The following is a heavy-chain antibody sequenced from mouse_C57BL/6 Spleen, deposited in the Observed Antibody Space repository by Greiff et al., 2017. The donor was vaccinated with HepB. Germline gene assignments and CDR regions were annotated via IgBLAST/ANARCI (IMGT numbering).Heavy chain of an antibody. CDR3: ARGRDYYGSSSFAY. J-gene: IGHJ3*01. CDR1: GFTFSDYG. D-gene: IGHD1-1*01. V-gene: IGHV5-17*01. CDR2: ISSGSSTI. Sequence: EVKLVESGGGLVKPGGSLKLSCAASGFTFSDYGMHWVRQAPEKGLEWVAYISSGSSTIYYADTVKGRFTISRDNAKNNLFLQMTSLRSEDTAMYYCARGRDYYGSSSFAYWGQGTLVTVSA.